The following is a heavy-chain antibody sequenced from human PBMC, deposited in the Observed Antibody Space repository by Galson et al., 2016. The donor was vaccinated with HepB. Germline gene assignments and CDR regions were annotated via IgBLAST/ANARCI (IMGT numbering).Heavy chain of an antibody. Sequence: SETLSLTCRVSGDSIGSSSYHWAWIRQPPGKGLEWIGSIYYVGRAYYRSSLKSRLTISLDPAKNHISLNLTSVTAADTAVYYCATVPGWESGIYYHWGQGTLVSVSS. CDR3: ATVPGWESGIYYH. J-gene: IGHJ4*02. V-gene: IGHV4-39*02. D-gene: IGHD1-26*01. CDR2: IYYVGRA. CDR1: GDSIGSSSYH.